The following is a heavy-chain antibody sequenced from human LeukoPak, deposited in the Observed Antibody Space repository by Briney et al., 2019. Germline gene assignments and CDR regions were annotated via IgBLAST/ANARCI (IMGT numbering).Heavy chain of an antibody. V-gene: IGHV3-7*01. J-gene: IGHJ4*02. CDR2: IKQDGSEK. Sequence: GGSLRLSCAASGFPFSRYWMSWVRPAPGKGLEWVANIKQDGSEKYYVDSVKGRFTISRDNAKNSLYLQMNSLRVEDTAVYYCARDMSIAAAGTGYFDYWGQGTLVTVSS. CDR1: GFPFSRYW. CDR3: ARDMSIAAAGTGYFDY. D-gene: IGHD6-13*01.